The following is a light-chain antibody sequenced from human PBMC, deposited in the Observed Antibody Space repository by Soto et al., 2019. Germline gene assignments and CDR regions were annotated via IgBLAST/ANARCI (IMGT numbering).Light chain of an antibody. CDR1: QSVSSS. V-gene: IGKV3-15*01. Sequence: EIVITQSPATLSVSPGERATLSCRASQSVSSSLAWYQQKPGQAPRLLVYGSSPRVTGISARFTGSGYGTEDTLTISSLQSEDFAVYYCQQYNNWPPAWTFGQGTKGDIK. J-gene: IGKJ1*01. CDR3: QQYNNWPPAWT. CDR2: GSS.